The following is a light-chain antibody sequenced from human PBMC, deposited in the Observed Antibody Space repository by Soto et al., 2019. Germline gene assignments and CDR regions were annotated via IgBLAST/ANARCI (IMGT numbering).Light chain of an antibody. CDR3: QQSYSTPWT. J-gene: IGKJ1*01. CDR1: QNIYTW. Sequence: QVTQSPSTLSATVGDRVTITCRASQNIYTWLAWYQQKPGIAPKLLIHKASTLESGVPSRFSGSGSGTDFTLTISSLQPEDFATYYCQQSYSTPWTFGQGTKVDIK. CDR2: KAS. V-gene: IGKV1-5*03.